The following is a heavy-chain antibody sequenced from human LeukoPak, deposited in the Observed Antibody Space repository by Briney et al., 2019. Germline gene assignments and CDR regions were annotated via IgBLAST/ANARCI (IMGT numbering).Heavy chain of an antibody. Sequence: GGSLRLSCAASGFTFTSYSMNWVRQAPGKGLVWVSRITNDGSSTTYADSVKGRFTISRDNSKNTLFLQMNSLRAEDTAVYYCAKLYYDFWSGYSGFYFDYWGQGALVTVSS. J-gene: IGHJ4*02. V-gene: IGHV3-74*01. D-gene: IGHD3-3*01. CDR3: AKLYYDFWSGYSGFYFDY. CDR2: ITNDGSST. CDR1: GFTFTSYS.